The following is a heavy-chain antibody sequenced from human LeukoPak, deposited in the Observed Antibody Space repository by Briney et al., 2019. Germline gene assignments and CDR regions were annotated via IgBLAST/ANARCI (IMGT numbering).Heavy chain of an antibody. D-gene: IGHD6-19*01. Sequence: PGGSLRLPCAASGFTFSSYSMNWVRQAPGKGLEWVSSITSSSSYIYYADSVKGRFTISRDNAKNSLYLQMNSLRAEDTAVYYCARVLGGIAVAGTDYWGQGTLVTVSS. CDR3: ARVLGGIAVAGTDY. CDR2: ITSSSSYI. J-gene: IGHJ4*02. CDR1: GFTFSSYS. V-gene: IGHV3-21*01.